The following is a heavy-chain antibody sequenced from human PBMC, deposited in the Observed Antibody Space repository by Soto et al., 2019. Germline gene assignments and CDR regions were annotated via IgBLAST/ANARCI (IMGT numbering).Heavy chain of an antibody. D-gene: IGHD2-15*01. Sequence: QVQLVQSGAEVKKPGASVKVSCKASGYTFTSYGISWVRRAPGQGLEWMGWISAYNGNTNYAQKLQGRVTMTTDTSTSTAYMELRSLRSDDTAVYYCARDLFGGGYCSGGSCYSLFWGQGTLVTVSS. CDR2: ISAYNGNT. CDR3: ARDLFGGGYCSGGSCYSLF. V-gene: IGHV1-18*01. CDR1: GYTFTSYG. J-gene: IGHJ4*02.